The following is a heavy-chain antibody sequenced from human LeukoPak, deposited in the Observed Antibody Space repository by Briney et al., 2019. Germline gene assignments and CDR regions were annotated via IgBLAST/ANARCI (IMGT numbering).Heavy chain of an antibody. CDR1: GGSISSSSYY. Sequence: PSETLSLTCTVSGGSISSSSYYWGWIRQPPGKGLEWIGSIYYSGSTYYNPSLKSRVTISVDTSKNQFSLKLSSVTAADTAVYYCASQFRCSGGSCHFDPWGQGTLVTVSS. D-gene: IGHD2-15*01. CDR3: ASQFRCSGGSCHFDP. V-gene: IGHV4-39*01. J-gene: IGHJ5*02. CDR2: IYYSGST.